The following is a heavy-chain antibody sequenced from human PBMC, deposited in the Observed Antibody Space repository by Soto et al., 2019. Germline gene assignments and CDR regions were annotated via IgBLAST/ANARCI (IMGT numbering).Heavy chain of an antibody. D-gene: IGHD2-15*01. Sequence: QVQLQESGPGLVKPSQTLSLTCTVSGGSISCGGYYWSWIRQHPGKGLEWIGYIYYSGSTYYNPSLKRRVTISVDTSKNQFSLRLSSVPAADTAVYYCARRYGGNPGDYWGQGTLVTVSS. CDR3: ARRYGGNPGDY. V-gene: IGHV4-31*03. CDR1: GGSISCGGYY. J-gene: IGHJ4*02. CDR2: IYYSGST.